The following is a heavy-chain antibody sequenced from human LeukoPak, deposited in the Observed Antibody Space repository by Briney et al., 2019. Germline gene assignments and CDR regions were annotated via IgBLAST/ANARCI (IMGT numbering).Heavy chain of an antibody. D-gene: IGHD3-22*01. CDR3: AREGDYYDSSGLLFDY. CDR1: GGSFSGYY. Sequence: PSETLSLTCAVYGGSFSGYYWSWIRQPPGKGLEWIGEINHSGSTNYNPSLKSRVTISVDTSKNQFSLQLNSVTPEDTAVYYCAREGDYYDSSGLLFDYWGQGTLVTVSS. CDR2: INHSGST. V-gene: IGHV4-34*01. J-gene: IGHJ4*02.